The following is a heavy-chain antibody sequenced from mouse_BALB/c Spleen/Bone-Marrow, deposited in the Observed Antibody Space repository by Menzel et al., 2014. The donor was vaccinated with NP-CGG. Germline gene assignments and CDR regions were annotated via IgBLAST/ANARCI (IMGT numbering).Heavy chain of an antibody. V-gene: IGHV5-6-3*01. J-gene: IGHJ2*01. CDR2: INSNGGST. D-gene: IGHD2-1*01. CDR1: GFTFSSYG. CDR3: ARGNYGNYVDYFDY. Sequence: DVKLVESGGGLVQPGGSLRLSCAASGFTFSSYGMSWVRQTPDKRLELVAPINSNGGSTYYPDSVKGRFTISRDNAKNTLSLQMSSLKSEDTAMYYCARGNYGNYVDYFDYWGQGTTLTVSS.